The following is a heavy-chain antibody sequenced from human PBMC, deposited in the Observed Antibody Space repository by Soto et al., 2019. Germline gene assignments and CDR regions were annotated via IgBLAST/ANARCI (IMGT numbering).Heavy chain of an antibody. V-gene: IGHV4-34*01. D-gene: IGHD1-7*01. CDR2: XYXTXXX. Sequence: SEAQSLTCAVYGGSFTGYYWSWIRQPPGQGRAXSXXXYXTXXXNXXXXLKSRVTISLDKSENQFSLKVTSLTAADTAVYYCASRDPGTSVDYWGQGTLLTVSS. CDR3: ASRDPGTSVDY. CDR1: GGSFTGYY. J-gene: IGHJ4*02.